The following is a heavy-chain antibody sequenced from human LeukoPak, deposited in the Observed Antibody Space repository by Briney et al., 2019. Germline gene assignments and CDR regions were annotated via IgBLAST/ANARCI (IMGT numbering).Heavy chain of an antibody. J-gene: IGHJ6*03. D-gene: IGHD1-26*01. V-gene: IGHV3-74*01. CDR3: ARGGGIVGATYYYYYMDV. CDR2: INSDGSST. Sequence: GGSLRLSCAASGFTFSSYSMHWVRQAPGKGLVWVSRINSDGSSTRYADSVKGRFTISRDNAKNTLYLQMNSLRAEDTAVYYCARGGGIVGATYYYYYMDVWGKGTTVTVSS. CDR1: GFTFSSYS.